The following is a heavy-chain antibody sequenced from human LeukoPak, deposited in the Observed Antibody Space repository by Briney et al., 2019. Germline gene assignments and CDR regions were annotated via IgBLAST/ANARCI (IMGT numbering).Heavy chain of an antibody. CDR1: GFTFSHCG. J-gene: IGHJ5*02. V-gene: IGHV3-33*06. Sequence: PGASLRLSCAASGFTFSHCGMHWVRQAPGKGREWVAVIWRDGSNKYYADSVKGRFTISRDNFKNTMSLQINSLRADDTAVYYCAKDAQRAFDYSNSLDHWGQGSLVIVSS. CDR3: AKDAQRAFDYSNSLDH. D-gene: IGHD4-11*01. CDR2: IWRDGSNK.